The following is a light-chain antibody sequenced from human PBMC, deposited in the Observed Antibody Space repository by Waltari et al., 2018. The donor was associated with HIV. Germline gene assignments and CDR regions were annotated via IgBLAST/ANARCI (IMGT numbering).Light chain of an antibody. Sequence: SSQLTQDPVVSVALGQTIKITCQGDSLRGFFANWYQQRPGQAPVLVVYDANRRPSGISDRFSASNSGNTSSLIISESQAVDEADYYCHSRDTNSDHYVFGGGTRVIV. J-gene: IGLJ1*01. CDR3: HSRDTNSDHYV. CDR1: SLRGFF. V-gene: IGLV3-19*01. CDR2: DAN.